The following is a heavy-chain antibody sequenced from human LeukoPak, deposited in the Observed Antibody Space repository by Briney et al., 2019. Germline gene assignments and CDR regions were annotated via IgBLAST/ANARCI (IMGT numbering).Heavy chain of an antibody. CDR2: ISGSGGST. J-gene: IGHJ6*03. Sequence: PGGSLRLSCAASGFTFSSYAMSWVRQAPGKGLEWVSDISGSGGSTYYADSVKGRFTISRDNSKNTLYLQMNSLRAEDTAVYYCAREGYCSGGSCLDYYYYMDVWGKGTTVTISS. D-gene: IGHD2-15*01. CDR3: AREGYCSGGSCLDYYYYMDV. V-gene: IGHV3-23*01. CDR1: GFTFSSYA.